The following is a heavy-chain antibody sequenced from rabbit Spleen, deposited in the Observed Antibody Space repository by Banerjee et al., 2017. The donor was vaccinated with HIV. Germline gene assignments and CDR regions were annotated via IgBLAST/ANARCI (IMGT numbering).Heavy chain of an antibody. CDR1: GFSFSSSDY. CDR2: IAGSSSGFT. J-gene: IGHJ2*01. Sequence: QSLEESGGGLVQPEGSLTLTCKASGFSFSSSDYICWVRQAPGKGLEWISCIAGSSSGFTYSATWATGRFTISKTSSTTVTLQMTSLTAADTATYFCARNYVNAFDPWGPGTLVTVS. D-gene: IGHD1-1*01. V-gene: IGHV1S40*01. CDR3: ARNYVNAFDP.